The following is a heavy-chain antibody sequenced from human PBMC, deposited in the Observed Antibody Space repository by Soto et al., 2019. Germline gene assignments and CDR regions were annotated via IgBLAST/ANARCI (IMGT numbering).Heavy chain of an antibody. CDR3: ASGHDAYKVRY. CDR1: GGSISSGGTGSY. CDR2: IYYTGNT. J-gene: IGHJ4*02. V-gene: IGHV4-31*03. Sequence: PSETLSLTCTVSGGSISSGGTGSYWTWIRQLPGKGLGWIGYIYYTGNTYYTPSLKSRPTISIDTSENQFSLKLTSVTAADTAVYFCASGHDAYKVRYWGQGTLVTVSS. D-gene: IGHD1-1*01.